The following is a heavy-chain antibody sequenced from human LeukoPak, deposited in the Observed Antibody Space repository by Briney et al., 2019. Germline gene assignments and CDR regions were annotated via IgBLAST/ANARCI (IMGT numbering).Heavy chain of an antibody. CDR2: ISSTVTTV. D-gene: IGHD2-15*01. V-gene: IGHV3-11*04. CDR3: ARGDCSAASCYYFDY. J-gene: IGHJ4*02. Sequence: PGGSLRLSCAASGFRFSGHYMSWIRQAPGKGLEWVAYISSTVTTVYYADSVKGRFTISSDNTKDSLYLQMSSLKAEDTAVYYCARGDCSAASCYYFDYWGQGTLVTVSS. CDR1: GFRFSGHY.